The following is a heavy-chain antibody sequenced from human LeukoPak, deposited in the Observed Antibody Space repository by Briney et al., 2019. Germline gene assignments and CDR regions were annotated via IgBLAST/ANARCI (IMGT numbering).Heavy chain of an antibody. CDR2: ISAYNGNT. CDR1: GYTFTTYG. J-gene: IGHJ3*02. CDR3: ARDPPDYYDSSGYYDAFDI. D-gene: IGHD3-22*01. V-gene: IGHV1-18*01. Sequence: ASVKVSCKASGYTFTTYGISWVRQAPGQGLEWMGWISAYNGNTNYAQKLQDRVTMTTDTSTSTAYMELRSLRSDDTAVYYCARDPPDYYDSSGYYDAFDIWGQETMVTVSS.